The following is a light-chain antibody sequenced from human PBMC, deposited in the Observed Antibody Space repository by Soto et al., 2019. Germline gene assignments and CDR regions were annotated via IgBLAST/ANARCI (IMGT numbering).Light chain of an antibody. CDR2: GAS. J-gene: IGKJ2*01. Sequence: EIVLTQSPGTLSLSPGERATLSCRASQSVSSSYLAWYQQKPGQAPRLLIYGASSRATGSPDRFSGSGSGRDFTLTISRLEPEDFAVYYCQQYGSSPRMYTFGQGTKLEIK. CDR1: QSVSSSY. CDR3: QQYGSSPRMYT. V-gene: IGKV3-20*01.